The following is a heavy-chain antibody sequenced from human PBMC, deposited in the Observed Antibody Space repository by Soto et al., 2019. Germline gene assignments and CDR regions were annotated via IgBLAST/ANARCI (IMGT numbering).Heavy chain of an antibody. CDR2: IIPIFGTA. CDR3: AGIAAAGTDYYYYYGMDV. CDR1: GGTFSSYA. J-gene: IGHJ6*02. V-gene: IGHV1-69*13. D-gene: IGHD6-13*01. Sequence: SVKVSCKASGGTFSSYAISWVRQAPGPGLDWMGGIIPIFGTANYAQKFQGRVTITADESTSTAYMELSSLRSEDTAVYYCAGIAAAGTDYYYYYGMDVWGQGTTVTVSS.